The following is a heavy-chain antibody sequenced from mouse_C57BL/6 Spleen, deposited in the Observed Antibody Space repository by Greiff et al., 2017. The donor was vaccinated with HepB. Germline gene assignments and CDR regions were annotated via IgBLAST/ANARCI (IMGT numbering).Heavy chain of an antibody. Sequence: VKLQQSGAELVRPGASVTLSCKASGYTFTDYEMHWVKQTPVHGLEWIGAIDPETGGTAYNQKFKGKAILTADKSSSTAYMELRSLTSEDSAVYYCTRITTVVATSVTEYFDVWGTGTTVTVSS. V-gene: IGHV1-15*01. D-gene: IGHD1-1*01. CDR3: TRITTVVATSVTEYFDV. CDR2: IDPETGGT. J-gene: IGHJ1*03. CDR1: GYTFTDYE.